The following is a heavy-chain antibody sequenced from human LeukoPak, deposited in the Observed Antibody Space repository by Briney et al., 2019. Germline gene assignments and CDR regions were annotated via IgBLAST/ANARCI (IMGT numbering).Heavy chain of an antibody. J-gene: IGHJ4*02. D-gene: IGHD3-22*01. CDR2: IIPIFGTA. V-gene: IGHV1-69*01. CDR3: ARVGDSSGYDNPFDY. Sequence: GASVKVSCKASGGTFSSYAISWVRQAPGQGLEWMGGIIPIFGTANYAQKFQGRVTITADESTSTAYMELSSLRSEDTAVYYCARVGDSSGYDNPFDYWGQGTLVTVSS. CDR1: GGTFSSYA.